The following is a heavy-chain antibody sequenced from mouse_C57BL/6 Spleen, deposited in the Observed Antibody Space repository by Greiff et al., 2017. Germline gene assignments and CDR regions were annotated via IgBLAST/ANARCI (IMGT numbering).Heavy chain of an antibody. V-gene: IGHV5-17*01. CDR3: ARRSYAMDY. CDR2: ISSGSSTI. CDR1: GFTFSDYG. Sequence: EVKLVESGGGLVKPGGSLKLSCAASGFTFSDYGMHWVRQAPEKGLEWVAYISSGSSTIYSADTVKGRFTISRDNAKNTLFLRMTSLRSENTAMYYCARRSYAMDYWGQGTSVTVAA. J-gene: IGHJ4*01.